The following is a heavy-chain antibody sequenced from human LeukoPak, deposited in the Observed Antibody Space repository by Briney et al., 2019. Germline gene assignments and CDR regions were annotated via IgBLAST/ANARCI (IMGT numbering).Heavy chain of an antibody. D-gene: IGHD6-13*01. Sequence: GGSLRLSRAASGFTFSSYGMHWVRQAPGKGLEWVAVISYDGSNKYYADSVKGRFTISRDNSKNTLYLQMNSLRAEDTAVYYCAKDTGYSSSWYADYYGMDVWGQGTTVTVSS. CDR1: GFTFSSYG. CDR3: AKDTGYSSSWYADYYGMDV. J-gene: IGHJ6*02. V-gene: IGHV3-30*18. CDR2: ISYDGSNK.